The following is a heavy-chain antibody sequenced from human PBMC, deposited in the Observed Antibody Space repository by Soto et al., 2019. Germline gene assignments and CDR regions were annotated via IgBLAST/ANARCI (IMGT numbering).Heavy chain of an antibody. Sequence: ASVKVSCKASGYTFTGYYMHWVRQAPGQGLEWMGWINPNSGGTNYAQKFQGWVTMTRDTSISTAYMELSRLRSDDTAVYYCARDYGWESNDAFDIWGQGTMVTVSS. CDR1: GYTFTGYY. CDR3: ARDYGWESNDAFDI. J-gene: IGHJ3*02. CDR2: INPNSGGT. V-gene: IGHV1-2*04. D-gene: IGHD6-19*01.